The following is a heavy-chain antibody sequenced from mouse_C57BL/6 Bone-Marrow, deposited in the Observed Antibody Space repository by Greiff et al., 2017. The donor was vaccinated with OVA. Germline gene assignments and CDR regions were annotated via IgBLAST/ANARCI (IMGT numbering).Heavy chain of an antibody. Sequence: EVKLVESGGGLVQPKGSLKLSCAASGFSFNTYAMNWVRQAPGKGLEWVARIRSKSNNYATYYADSVKDRFTISRDDSESMLYLQMNNLKTEDTAMYYCVRQGLREGAWFAYWGQGTMVTVSA. CDR1: GFSFNTYA. J-gene: IGHJ3*01. CDR2: IRSKSNNYAT. CDR3: VRQGLREGAWFAY. D-gene: IGHD2-4*01. V-gene: IGHV10-1*01.